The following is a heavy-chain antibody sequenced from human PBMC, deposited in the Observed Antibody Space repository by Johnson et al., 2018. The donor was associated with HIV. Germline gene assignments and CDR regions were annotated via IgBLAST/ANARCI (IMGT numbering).Heavy chain of an antibody. CDR2: IVSDVSSA. J-gene: IGHJ3*02. CDR1: GFTVSSNY. V-gene: IGHV3-66*03. Sequence: VRLVESGGGLIQPGGSLRLSCAASGFTVSSNYMSWVRQAPGKGLEWVSRIVSDVSSAIYTDSVTGRFTISRDNTKNTVYLQMNSLRTEDTAVYYCAKKQAAAGTGGGAFDIWGQGTMVTVSS. CDR3: AKKQAAAGTGGGAFDI. D-gene: IGHD6-13*01.